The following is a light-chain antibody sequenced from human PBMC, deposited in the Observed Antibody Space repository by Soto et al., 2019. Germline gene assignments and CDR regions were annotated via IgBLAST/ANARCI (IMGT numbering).Light chain of an antibody. CDR3: QHYGAAPIP. CDR1: QSVNIY. Sequence: IILTQSPATLSVSPGERAPLSCRASQSVNIYLAWYQQKPGQAPRLLIFGASSRATGIPARFSGSGSGTDFTLTISRLEPEDFALYYCQHYGAAPIPFGQGTRLEI. CDR2: GAS. V-gene: IGKV3-20*01. J-gene: IGKJ5*01.